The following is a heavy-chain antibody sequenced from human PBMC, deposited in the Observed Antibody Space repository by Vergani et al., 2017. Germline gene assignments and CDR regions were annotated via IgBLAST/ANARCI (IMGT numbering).Heavy chain of an antibody. CDR1: GGSISSYY. D-gene: IGHD3-3*01. Sequence: QVQLQESGPGLVKPSETLSLTCTVSGGSISSYYWSWIRQPPGKGLERIGYIYYSGSTNYNPSLKSRVTISVDTSKNQFSLKLSSVAAADTAVYYCARIYDFWSGFDYYYYMDVWGKGTTVTVSS. CDR3: ARIYDFWSGFDYYYYMDV. CDR2: IYYSGST. J-gene: IGHJ6*03. V-gene: IGHV4-59*01.